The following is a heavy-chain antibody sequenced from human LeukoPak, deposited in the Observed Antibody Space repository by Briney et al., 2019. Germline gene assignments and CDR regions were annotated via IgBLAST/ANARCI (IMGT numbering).Heavy chain of an antibody. D-gene: IGHD5-18*01. CDR3: AKDMIQLWLGYLSFDY. CDR2: ISGSGGST. J-gene: IGHJ4*02. V-gene: IGHV3-23*01. CDR1: GFTFSSYA. Sequence: PGGSLRLSCAASGFTFSSYAMSWVRQAPGKGLEWVSAISGSGGSTYYADSVKGRFTISRDNSKNTLYLQMNSLRAEDTAVYYCAKDMIQLWLGYLSFDYWGQGTLVTVSS.